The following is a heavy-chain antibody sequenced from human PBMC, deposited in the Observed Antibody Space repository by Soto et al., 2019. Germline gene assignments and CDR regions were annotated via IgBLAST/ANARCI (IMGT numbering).Heavy chain of an antibody. D-gene: IGHD2-21*02. Sequence: PGGSLRLSCAASGFTFSSYVMHWVRQAPGKGLEWVAVIWYDGSNKYYADSVKGRFTISRDNSKNTLYLQMNSLRAEDTAVYYCARDVMVTAMVMWYFDLWGRGTLVTVSS. CDR3: ARDVMVTAMVMWYFDL. J-gene: IGHJ2*01. V-gene: IGHV3-33*01. CDR1: GFTFSSYV. CDR2: IWYDGSNK.